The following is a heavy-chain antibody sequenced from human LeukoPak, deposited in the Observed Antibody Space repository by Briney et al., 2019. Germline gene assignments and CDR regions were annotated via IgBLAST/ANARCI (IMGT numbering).Heavy chain of an antibody. CDR1: GGSISSGSYY. CDR3: AREPIYYYGSGSSSPYYYYYYMDV. CDR2: INHGGSA. V-gene: IGHV4-39*07. J-gene: IGHJ6*03. D-gene: IGHD3-10*01. Sequence: SETLSLTCTVSGGSISSGSYYWSWIRQPPGKGLGWIGEINHGGSANYNPSLKSRVTISVDTSKNQFSLKLSSVTAADTAVYYCAREPIYYYGSGSSSPYYYYYYMDVWGKGTTVTISS.